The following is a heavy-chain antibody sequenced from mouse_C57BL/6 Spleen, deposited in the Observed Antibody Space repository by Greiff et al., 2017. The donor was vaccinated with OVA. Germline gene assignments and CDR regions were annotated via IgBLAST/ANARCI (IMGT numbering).Heavy chain of an antibody. J-gene: IGHJ2*01. CDR3: ARGGSWLLRYFDY. Sequence: QVQLKESGAELVRPGTSVKVSCKASGYAFTNYLIEWVKQRPGQGLEWIGVINPGSGGTNYNEKFKGKATLTADKSSSTAYMQLSSLTSEDSAVYFCARGGSWLLRYFDYWGQGTTLTVSS. D-gene: IGHD2-3*01. V-gene: IGHV1-54*01. CDR2: INPGSGGT. CDR1: GYAFTNYL.